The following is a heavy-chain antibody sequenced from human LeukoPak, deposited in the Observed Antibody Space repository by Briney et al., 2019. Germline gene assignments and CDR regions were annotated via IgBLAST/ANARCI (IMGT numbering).Heavy chain of an antibody. CDR1: GGSISDYY. Sequence: PSETLSLTCTVSGGSISDYYWSWIRQPPGKGLEWIGYISYSGNTNYNPSLKSRVTISVDMSKNQFSLKLRSVTAADTAVYYCAPGMRDGYNNYYFDYWGQGTLVTVSS. CDR2: ISYSGNT. D-gene: IGHD5-24*01. J-gene: IGHJ4*02. CDR3: APGMRDGYNNYYFDY. V-gene: IGHV4-59*01.